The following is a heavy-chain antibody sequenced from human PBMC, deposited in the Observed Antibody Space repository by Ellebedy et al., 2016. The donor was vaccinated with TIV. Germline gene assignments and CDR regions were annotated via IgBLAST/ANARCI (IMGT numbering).Heavy chain of an antibody. CDR2: IAYDADDR. V-gene: IGHV3-30*18. Sequence: GESLKISCAASGFSSTNYGMHWVRQAPGKGLEWVALIAYDADDRYYADSVKGRFTISRDNSKNTLYLQMNSLRVEDTAMYYCAKNWRGYNYGYSDYWGQGTLVTVSS. CDR1: GFSSTNYG. CDR3: AKNWRGYNYGYSDY. D-gene: IGHD5-18*01. J-gene: IGHJ4*02.